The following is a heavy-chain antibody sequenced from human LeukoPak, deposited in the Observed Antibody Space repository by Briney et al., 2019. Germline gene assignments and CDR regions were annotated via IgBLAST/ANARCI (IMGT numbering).Heavy chain of an antibody. J-gene: IGHJ4*02. Sequence: GGSLRLSCAASGFTFSSYSMNRVRQAPGKGLEWVSYISSSRSTIYYADSVKGRFTISRDNAKNSLYLQMNSLRAEDTAVYYCAREYCSSTSCLYDYWGRGTLVTVSS. D-gene: IGHD2-2*01. V-gene: IGHV3-48*01. CDR2: ISSSRSTI. CDR1: GFTFSSYS. CDR3: AREYCSSTSCLYDY.